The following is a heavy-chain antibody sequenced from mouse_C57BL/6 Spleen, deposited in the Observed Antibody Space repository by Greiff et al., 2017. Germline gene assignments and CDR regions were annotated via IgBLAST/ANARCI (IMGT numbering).Heavy chain of an antibody. D-gene: IGHD2-1*01. J-gene: IGHJ1*03. Sequence: QVQLQQPGAELVKPGASVKVSCKASGYTFTSYWMHWVKQRPGQGLEGIGRIHPSDSDTNYNQKFKGKATLTVDKSSSTAYMQLSSLTSEDSAVYYWAIEGYGNYGYFDVWGTGTTVAVSS. CDR2: IHPSDSDT. CDR3: AIEGYGNYGYFDV. CDR1: GYTFTSYW. V-gene: IGHV1-74*01.